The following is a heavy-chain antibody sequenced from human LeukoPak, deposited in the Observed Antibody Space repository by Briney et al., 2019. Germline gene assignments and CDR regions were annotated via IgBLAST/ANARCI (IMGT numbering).Heavy chain of an antibody. CDR2: INPSGGST. Sequence: ASVKVSCKASGYTFTSYYMHWVRQAPGQGLEWMGIINPSGGSTSYAQKFQGRVTMTRDTSTSTVYMELSSLRSEDTAVYYCARGIVVVPAARDNWLDPWGQGTLVTVSS. D-gene: IGHD2-2*01. CDR1: GYTFTSYY. CDR3: ARGIVVVPAARDNWLDP. V-gene: IGHV1-46*03. J-gene: IGHJ5*02.